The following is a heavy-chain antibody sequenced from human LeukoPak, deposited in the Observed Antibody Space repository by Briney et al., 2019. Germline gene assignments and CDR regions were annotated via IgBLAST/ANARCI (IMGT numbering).Heavy chain of an antibody. D-gene: IGHD1-26*01. CDR1: GPIVSTNY. J-gene: IGHJ4*02. CDR3: VREDLGVDY. Sequence: GGSLRLSCAVSGPIVSTNYMSWVRQAPGKGLEWISILYVNENRYYADSVKGRFIISRDTSKNTLYLQMNSLRAEDPAMYYCVREDLGVDYWGQGTLVTVSS. V-gene: IGHV3-53*01. CDR2: LYVNENR.